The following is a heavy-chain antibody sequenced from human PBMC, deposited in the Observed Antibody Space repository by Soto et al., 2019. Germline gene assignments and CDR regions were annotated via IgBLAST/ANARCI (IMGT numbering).Heavy chain of an antibody. J-gene: IGHJ6*02. CDR1: GFRFSAYW. CDR2: IKQDGTEK. V-gene: IGHV3-7*01. D-gene: IGHD3-16*01. Sequence: GGSLRLSCAASGFRFSAYWMTWVRQAPGKGLEWVANIKQDGTEKHHVDSVEGRFTISRDNAKNLLYLQMYGLRGEDTAVYYCARDLTSPMLGFSYGMDVWGQGTKVTVYS. CDR3: ARDLTSPMLGFSYGMDV.